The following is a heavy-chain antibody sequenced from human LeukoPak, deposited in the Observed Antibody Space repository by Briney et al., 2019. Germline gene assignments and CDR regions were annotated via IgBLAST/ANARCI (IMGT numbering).Heavy chain of an antibody. CDR1: GFTFSSYA. D-gene: IGHD3-16*01. CDR2: ISGSGGST. CDR3: AKGKGDTGGSFDY. J-gene: IGHJ4*02. V-gene: IGHV3-23*01. Sequence: GGSLRLSCAASGFTFSSYAMSWVHQAPGKGLEWVSGISGSGGSTYYADSVKGRITFSRDSSKNTLYLQMNSLRAEDTAVYYCAKGKGDTGGSFDYWGQGTLVTVSS.